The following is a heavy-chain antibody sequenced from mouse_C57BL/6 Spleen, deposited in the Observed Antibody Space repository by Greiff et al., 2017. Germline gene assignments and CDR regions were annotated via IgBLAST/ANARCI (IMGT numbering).Heavy chain of an antibody. CDR1: GFTFSDYG. CDR2: ISNFAYSI. J-gene: IGHJ1*03. V-gene: IGHV5-15*01. D-gene: IGHD1-1*01. CDR3: ARQGITTVVDWYFDV. Sequence: EVHLVESGGGLVQPGGSLKLSCAASGFTFSDYGMAWVRQAPRKGPEWVAFISNFAYSIYYADTVTGRFTISRENAKNTLYLEMSSLRSEDTAMYYCARQGITTVVDWYFDVWGTGTTVTVSS.